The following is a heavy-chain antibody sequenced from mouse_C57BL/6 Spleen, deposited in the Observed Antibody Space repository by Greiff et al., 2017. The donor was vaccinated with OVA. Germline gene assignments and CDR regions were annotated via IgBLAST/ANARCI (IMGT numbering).Heavy chain of an antibody. V-gene: IGHV1-18*01. CDR3: ARYDYDGAWFAY. CDR2: INPNNGGT. D-gene: IGHD2-4*01. J-gene: IGHJ3*01. Sequence: EVQLQQSGPELVKPGASVKIPCKASGYTFTDYNMDWVKQSHGKSLEWIGDINPNNGGTIYDQKFKGKATLTVDKSSSTAYMELRSLTSEDTAVYYCARYDYDGAWFAYWGQGTLVTVSA. CDR1: GYTFTDYN.